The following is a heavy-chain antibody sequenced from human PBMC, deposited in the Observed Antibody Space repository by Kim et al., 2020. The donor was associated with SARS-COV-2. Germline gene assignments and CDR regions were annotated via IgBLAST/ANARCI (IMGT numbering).Heavy chain of an antibody. V-gene: IGHV3-48*03. CDR2: ISYSGSNI. D-gene: IGHD5-18*01. CDR3: ARGGYTAMASYYYYGMDV. J-gene: IGHJ6*02. CDR1: GFTFSSYE. Sequence: GGSLRLSCAASGFTFSSYEMNWVRQAPGKGLEWVSYISYSGSNIYYADSVKGRFTISRDNAKNSLYLQMNSLRAEDTAVYYCARGGYTAMASYYYYGMDVRGQGTTVTVSS.